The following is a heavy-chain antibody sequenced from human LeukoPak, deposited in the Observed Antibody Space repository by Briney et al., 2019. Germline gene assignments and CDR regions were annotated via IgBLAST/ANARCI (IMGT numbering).Heavy chain of an antibody. J-gene: IGHJ4*02. CDR3: ARGGSYYGY. CDR1: GFNFSTYW. V-gene: IGHV3-7*05. CDR2: INVDGSIK. D-gene: IGHD3-10*01. Sequence: QSGGSLRLSCAASGFNFSTYWMSWVRQAPGRGLEWVANINVDGSIKYYVDSVKGRFTISRDNAKNSLYLQMNSLRAEDTAVYYCARGGSYYGYWGQGTLVTVSS.